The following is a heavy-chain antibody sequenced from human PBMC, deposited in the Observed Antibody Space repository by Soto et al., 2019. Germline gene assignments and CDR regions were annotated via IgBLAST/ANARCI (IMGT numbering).Heavy chain of an antibody. J-gene: IGHJ6*02. V-gene: IGHV1-69*01. CDR3: ARSQGSSTSLEIYYYYYYGMDV. CDR2: IIPISGTA. CDR1: GGTFSSYA. Sequence: QVQLVQSGAEVKKPGSSVKVSCKASGGTFSSYAISWVRQAPGQGLEWMGGIIPISGTANYGQTFQGRVTITADESTSTAYMELSSLRSEDTAVYYCARSQGSSTSLEIYYYYYYGMDVWGQGTTVTVSS. D-gene: IGHD2-2*01.